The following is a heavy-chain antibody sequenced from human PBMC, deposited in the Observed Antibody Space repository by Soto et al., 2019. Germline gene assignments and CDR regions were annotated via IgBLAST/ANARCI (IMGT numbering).Heavy chain of an antibody. CDR1: GFTFSSYG. V-gene: IGHV3-33*01. D-gene: IGHD6-13*01. Sequence: GGSLRLSCAASGFTFSSYGMHWVRQAPGKGLGWVAVIWYDGSNKYYADSVKGRFTISRDNSKNTLYLQMSSLRAEDTAVYYCARTRRGYSSNLYYFDYWGQGTLVTVSS. CDR3: ARTRRGYSSNLYYFDY. CDR2: IWYDGSNK. J-gene: IGHJ4*02.